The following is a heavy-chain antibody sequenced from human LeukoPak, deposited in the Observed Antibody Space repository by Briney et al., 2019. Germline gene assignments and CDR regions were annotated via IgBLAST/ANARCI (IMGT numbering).Heavy chain of an antibody. CDR2: ISSSGSTI. D-gene: IGHD3-22*01. CDR3: ARASLGYYYDSSGYYWLDY. CDR1: GFTFSDYY. Sequence: GSLRLSCAASGFTFSDYYMSWIRQAPGKGLEWVSYISSSGSTIYYADSVKGRFTISRDNAKNLLYLQMNSLRAEDTAVYYCARASLGYYYDSSGYYWLDYWGQGTLVTVSS. V-gene: IGHV3-11*01. J-gene: IGHJ4*02.